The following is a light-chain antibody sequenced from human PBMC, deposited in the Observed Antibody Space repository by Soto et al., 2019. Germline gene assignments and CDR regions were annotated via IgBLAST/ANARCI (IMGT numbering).Light chain of an antibody. CDR2: RNN. CDR3: ASWDDSLSGVV. V-gene: IGLV1-47*01. CDR1: SSNIGNNN. J-gene: IGLJ2*01. Sequence: QSVLTQPPSASGTPGQRVTISCSGSSSNIGNNNVYWYQQLPGTAPKLFIYRNNQRPSGVPDRFSGSKSGTSASLAISGLRSEDEADYYCASWDDSLSGVVFGVGTKLTVL.